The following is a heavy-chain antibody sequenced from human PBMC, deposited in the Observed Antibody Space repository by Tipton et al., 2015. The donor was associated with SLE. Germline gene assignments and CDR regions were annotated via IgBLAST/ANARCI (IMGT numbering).Heavy chain of an antibody. CDR2: INHSGSS. CDR1: GGSFSGYY. J-gene: IGHJ4*03. Sequence: TLSLTCAVYGGSFSGYYWNWIRQPPGMGLEWIGEINHSGSSNYNPSLKSRVTISVDTSKNQFSLRLNSVTAADTAVYYCARQSDTTMVAYFDSWGQGTTVNVSS. V-gene: IGHV4-34*01. CDR3: ARQSDTTMVAYFDS. D-gene: IGHD5-18*01.